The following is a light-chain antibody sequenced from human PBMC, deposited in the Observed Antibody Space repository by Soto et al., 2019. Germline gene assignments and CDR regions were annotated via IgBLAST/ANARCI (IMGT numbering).Light chain of an antibody. CDR3: QQSYSTPYT. CDR1: QSISSS. J-gene: IGKJ2*01. CDR2: AAS. V-gene: IGKV1-39*01. Sequence: DIQMTQSPSSLSASVGDRVTVTCRASQSISSSLNWYQLKPGKAPKLLIYAASTLPSGVPSRFSGSGSGTDFTLTISSLQPEDFATYYCQQSYSTPYTFGQGTKLEIK.